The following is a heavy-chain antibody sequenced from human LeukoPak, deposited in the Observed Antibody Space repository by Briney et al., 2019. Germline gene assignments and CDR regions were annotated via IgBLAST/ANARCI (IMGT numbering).Heavy chain of an antibody. D-gene: IGHD3-3*01. CDR3: AKDYDFWSGYYLDY. Sequence: AGGSLRISCAASGFTFSSYAMSWVRQAPGKGLEWVSAISGSGGSTYYADSVKGRFTISRDNSKNTLYLQMNSLRAEDTAVYYCAKDYDFWSGYYLDYWGQGTLVTVSS. J-gene: IGHJ4*02. CDR1: GFTFSSYA. CDR2: ISGSGGST. V-gene: IGHV3-23*01.